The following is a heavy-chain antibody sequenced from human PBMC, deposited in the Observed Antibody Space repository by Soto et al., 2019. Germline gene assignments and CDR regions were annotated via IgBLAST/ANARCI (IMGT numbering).Heavy chain of an antibody. Sequence: GESLKISCKGSGYSFTSYWISWVRQMPGKGLEWMGRIDPSDSYTNYSPSFQGHVTISADKSISTAYLQWSSLKASDTAMYYCATPSSGRYYYYYGMDVWGQGTTVTVSS. J-gene: IGHJ6*02. D-gene: IGHD6-6*01. V-gene: IGHV5-10-1*01. CDR3: ATPSSGRYYYYYGMDV. CDR2: IDPSDSYT. CDR1: GYSFTSYW.